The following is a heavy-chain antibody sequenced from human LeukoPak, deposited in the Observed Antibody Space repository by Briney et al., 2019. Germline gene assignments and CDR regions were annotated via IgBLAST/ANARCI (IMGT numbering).Heavy chain of an antibody. CDR2: ISFDGSNT. CDR3: ARVGQGEWFFDL. V-gene: IGHV3-30-3*01. D-gene: IGHD1-26*01. Sequence: PGGSLRLSCAASGFTFSNYAIHWVRQAPGKGLEWVTVISFDGSNTYYADSVKGRFTISRDNAMNTLYLQMNSLGAEDTAVYYCARVGQGEWFFDLWGRGTLVTVSS. CDR1: GFTFSNYA. J-gene: IGHJ2*01.